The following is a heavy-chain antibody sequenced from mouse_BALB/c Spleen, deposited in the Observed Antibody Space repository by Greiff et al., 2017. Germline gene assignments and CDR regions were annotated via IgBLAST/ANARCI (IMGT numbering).Heavy chain of an antibody. D-gene: IGHD1-2*01. Sequence: QVQLQQSGAELVKPGASVKLSCKASGYTFTSYYMYWVKQRPGQGLEWIGEINPSNGGTNFNEKFKSKATLTVDKSSSTAYMQLSSLTSEDSAVYYCTRLLRLPLYGYFDVWGAGTTVTVSS. J-gene: IGHJ1*01. CDR3: TRLLRLPLYGYFDV. CDR2: INPSNGGT. CDR1: GYTFTSYY. V-gene: IGHV1S81*02.